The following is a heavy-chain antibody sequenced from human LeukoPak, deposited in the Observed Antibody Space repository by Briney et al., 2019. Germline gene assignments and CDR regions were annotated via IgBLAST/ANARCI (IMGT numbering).Heavy chain of an antibody. CDR2: IKQDGSEK. J-gene: IGHJ4*02. CDR3: ARGRGYSGYDWGY. CDR1: GFTFSSYW. V-gene: IGHV3-7*01. Sequence: GGSLRLSCAASGFTFSSYWMSWVRQAPGKGLEWVANIKQDGSEKYYVDSVKGRFTISRDNAKNSLYLQMNSLRAEDTAVYYCARGRGYSGYDWGYWGQGTLVTVSS. D-gene: IGHD5-12*01.